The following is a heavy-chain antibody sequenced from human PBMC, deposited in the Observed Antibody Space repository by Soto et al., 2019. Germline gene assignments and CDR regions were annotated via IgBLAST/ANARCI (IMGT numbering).Heavy chain of an antibody. CDR3: ARPGRATIFPAANDAFDI. CDR1: GGSISSGGYY. CDR2: IYYSGST. D-gene: IGHD2-2*01. Sequence: SETLSLTCTVSGGSISSGGYYWSWIRQHPGKGLEWIGYIYYSGSTYYNPSLRSRVTISVDTSKNQFSLKLSSVTAADTAVYYCARPGRATIFPAANDAFDIWGQGTMVTVSS. V-gene: IGHV4-31*03. J-gene: IGHJ3*02.